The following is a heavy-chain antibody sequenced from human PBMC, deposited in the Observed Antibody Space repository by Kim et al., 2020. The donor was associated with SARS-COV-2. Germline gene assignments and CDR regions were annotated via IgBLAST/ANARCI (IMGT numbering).Heavy chain of an antibody. CDR3: ARECYDISTGYVSRFSYGMDV. CDR2: INPSGGSS. V-gene: IGHV1-46*01. J-gene: IGHJ6*02. D-gene: IGHD3-9*01. Sequence: ASVKVSCKTSGYIFTRYYIHWVRQAPGQGLEWMGAINPSGGSSRFAQKFQGRVTMTRDTSTDTIYIEVSSLISEDTAVYYCARECYDISTGYVSRFSYGMDVWGQGTTVTVSS. CDR1: GYIFTRYY.